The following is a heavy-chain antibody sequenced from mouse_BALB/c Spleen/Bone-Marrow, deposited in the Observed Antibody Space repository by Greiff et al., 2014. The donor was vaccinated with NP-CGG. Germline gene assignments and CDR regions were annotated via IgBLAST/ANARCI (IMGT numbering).Heavy chain of an antibody. CDR1: GFTFTDYY. CDR2: IRNKAKGYTT. J-gene: IGHJ1*01. CDR3: ARDENVGIYWYFDV. Sequence: EVQLQQSGGGSVQPGGSLRLSCATSGFTFTDYYMGWVRQPPGKALEWLGFIRNKAKGYTTDYSASVKGRFTISRDNSQRILYLQMNTLRAEDSATYYCARDENVGIYWYFDVWGAGTTVIVSS. V-gene: IGHV7-3*02.